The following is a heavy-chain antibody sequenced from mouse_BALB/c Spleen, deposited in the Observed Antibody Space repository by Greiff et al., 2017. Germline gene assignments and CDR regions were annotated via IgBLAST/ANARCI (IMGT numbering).Heavy chain of an antibody. V-gene: IGHV1-54*03. J-gene: IGHJ4*01. CDR1: GYAFTNYL. CDR3: AREGIATDYAMDY. Sequence: VQLQQSGAELVRPGTSVKVSCKASGYAFTNYLIEWVKQRPGQGLEWIGVINPGSGGTNYNEKFKGKATLTADKSSSTAYMQLSSLTSDDSAVYFCAREGIATDYAMDYWGQGTSVTVSS. CDR2: INPGSGGT.